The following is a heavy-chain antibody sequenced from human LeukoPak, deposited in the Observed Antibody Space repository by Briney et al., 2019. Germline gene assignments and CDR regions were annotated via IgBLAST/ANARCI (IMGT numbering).Heavy chain of an antibody. CDR2: INPNSGGT. CDR1: GYTFTGYY. CDR3: FGIEDEYVLVSQLFDY. V-gene: IGHV1-2*02. J-gene: IGHJ4*02. Sequence: GASVKVSCKASGYTFTGYYMHWVRQAPGQGLEWMGWINPNSGGTNYAQKFQGRVTMTRDTSISTAYMELSRLRSDDTAVYYCFGIEDEYVLVSQLFDYRGQGTLVTVSS. D-gene: IGHD3-16*01.